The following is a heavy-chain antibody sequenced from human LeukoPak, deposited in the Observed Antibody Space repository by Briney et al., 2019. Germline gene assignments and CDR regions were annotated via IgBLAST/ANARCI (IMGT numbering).Heavy chain of an antibody. Sequence: PSETLSLTCAVYGGPFSGSYWSWIRQPPGKGLEWIGDINENGNSNYIPSLKSRVTISVDTSKNQFSLKVTSVTAADTAVYYYARGGLYSNYFDSWGQGTLVAVS. CDR2: INENGNS. CDR1: GGPFSGSY. V-gene: IGHV4-34*01. J-gene: IGHJ4*02. CDR3: ARGGLYSNYFDS. D-gene: IGHD4-11*01.